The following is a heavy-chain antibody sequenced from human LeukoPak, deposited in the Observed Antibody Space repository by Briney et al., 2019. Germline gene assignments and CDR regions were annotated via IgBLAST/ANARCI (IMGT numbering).Heavy chain of an antibody. V-gene: IGHV1-2*02. D-gene: IGHD4-17*01. CDR1: GYTFTGYY. CDR2: INPNSGGT. Sequence: ASVKVSCKASGYTFTGYYMHWVRQAPGQGLEWMGWINPNSGGTNYAQKFQGRVTMTRDTSISTAYMELSRLRSDDTAVYYCARVGLTTVTLNWFDPWGQGTLVTVPS. J-gene: IGHJ5*02. CDR3: ARVGLTTVTLNWFDP.